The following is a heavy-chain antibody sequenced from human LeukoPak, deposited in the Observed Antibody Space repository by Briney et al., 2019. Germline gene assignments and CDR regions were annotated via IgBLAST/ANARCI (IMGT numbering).Heavy chain of an antibody. V-gene: IGHV3-30*03. CDR3: AREACSGRWHSDYLDY. Sequence: GGSLRLSCAAYSFTFSSFGLHWVRQAPAKGLEWVAVISNDGRSIYYADSVKGRFTISRDNSKNTLYLQVNSLRAEDTAVYSCAREACSGRWHSDYLDYWGLGTLVTVSS. J-gene: IGHJ4*02. CDR2: ISNDGRSI. CDR1: SFTFSSFG. D-gene: IGHD2-15*01.